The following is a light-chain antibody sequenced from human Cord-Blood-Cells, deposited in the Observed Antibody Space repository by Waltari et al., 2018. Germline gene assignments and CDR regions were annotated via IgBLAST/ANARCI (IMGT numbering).Light chain of an antibody. CDR1: SSDVGSHNL. CDR2: EGS. J-gene: IGLJ3*02. Sequence: QSALTQPASVSGSPGQSITISCTGTSSDVGSHNLVSWYQQHPGKAPKLMIYEGSKRPSGVSNRFSGSKSGTTASLTSSGLQAEDEADYYCCSYAGSSTWVVGGGTKLTVL. V-gene: IGLV2-23*01. CDR3: CSYAGSSTWV.